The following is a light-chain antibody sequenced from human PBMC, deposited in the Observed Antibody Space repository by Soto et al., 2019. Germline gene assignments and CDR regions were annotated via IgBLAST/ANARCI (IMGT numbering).Light chain of an antibody. J-gene: IGKJ1*01. CDR1: QSVSSH. V-gene: IGKV3-15*01. CDR3: QQYDYWWT. Sequence: EIVMTQSPATLSVSPGERATLSCRASQSVSSHLAWYQQRPGQAPRLLIYDVSTRATGVPPRFSGSGSGTEFTLTISSLQSEDFAVYYCQQYDYWWTFGQGTKVDIK. CDR2: DVS.